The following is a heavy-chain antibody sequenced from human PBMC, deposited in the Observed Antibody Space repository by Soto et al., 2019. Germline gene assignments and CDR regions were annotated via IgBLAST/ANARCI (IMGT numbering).Heavy chain of an antibody. J-gene: IGHJ4*02. Sequence: SVKVSCKASGYTFTSYGISWVRQAPGQGLEWMGWISAYNGNTNYAQKLQGRVTMTTDTSTSTAYMELRSLRSDDTAVYYCARGVLNYDYVWGSYRPDYFDSWGQGPLVTSPQ. CDR2: ISAYNGNT. V-gene: IGHV1-18*01. CDR1: GYTFTSYG. D-gene: IGHD3-16*02. CDR3: ARGVLNYDYVWGSYRPDYFDS.